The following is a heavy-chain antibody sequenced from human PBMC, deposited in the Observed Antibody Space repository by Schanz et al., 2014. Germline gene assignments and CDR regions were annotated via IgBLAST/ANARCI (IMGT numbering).Heavy chain of an antibody. Sequence: EVQLVESGGGLVQPGGSLRLSCAASGFTFSSYWMHWVRQAPGKGLVWVSHINSDGSSTTYADSVKGRFTVSRDNAKNTLYLQMNSLRAEDTAVYYCAKRFHCSGSHPFDYWGQGTLVTVSS. CDR3: AKRFHCSGSHPFDY. D-gene: IGHD3-10*02. V-gene: IGHV3-74*01. CDR2: INSDGSST. J-gene: IGHJ4*02. CDR1: GFTFSSYW.